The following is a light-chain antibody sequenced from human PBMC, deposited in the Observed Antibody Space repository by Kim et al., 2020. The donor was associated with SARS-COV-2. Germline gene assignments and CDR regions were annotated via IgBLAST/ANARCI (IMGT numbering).Light chain of an antibody. CDR1: QTLYKSNNHNY. CDR2: WAS. CDR3: QQHSTTPLT. V-gene: IGKV4-1*01. Sequence: DIVMTQSPDSLSVSLGERATISCNSSQTLYKSNNHNYLSWYQQKPGQSPKLIIYWASTRESGVPDRFIGSGSGTDLTLTINSLQAEDLAFYYCQQHSTTPLTFGGGTKVDIK. J-gene: IGKJ4*01.